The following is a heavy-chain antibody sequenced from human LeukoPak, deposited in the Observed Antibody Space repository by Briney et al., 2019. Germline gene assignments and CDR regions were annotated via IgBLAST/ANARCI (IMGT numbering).Heavy chain of an antibody. J-gene: IGHJ4*02. D-gene: IGHD3-22*01. Sequence: GGSLRLSCAASGFTFSSYAMSWVRQAPGKGLEWVSAINTPGGSTYYADSVKGRFTISRDNSKNTLYLQMNSLRAEDTALYYCARDKSSGYYYFDYWGQGTLVTVSS. CDR2: INTPGGST. V-gene: IGHV3-23*01. CDR3: ARDKSSGYYYFDY. CDR1: GFTFSSYA.